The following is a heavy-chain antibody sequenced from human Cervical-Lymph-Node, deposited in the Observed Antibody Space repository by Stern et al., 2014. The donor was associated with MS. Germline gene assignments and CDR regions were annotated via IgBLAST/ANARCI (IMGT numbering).Heavy chain of an antibody. Sequence: QVQLVESGGGVVQPGRSLRLSCAASGFTFSSSGMHWVRQAPGKGLEWLAIIWDDGSNRYYADSVKGRFTISRDNSKNTLYLQMNSLRAEDTAVYYCAREGGNTAEYFQHWGQGTLVTVSS. CDR1: GFTFSSSG. CDR3: AREGGNTAEYFQH. CDR2: IWDDGSNR. V-gene: IGHV3-33*01. D-gene: IGHD4-23*01. J-gene: IGHJ1*01.